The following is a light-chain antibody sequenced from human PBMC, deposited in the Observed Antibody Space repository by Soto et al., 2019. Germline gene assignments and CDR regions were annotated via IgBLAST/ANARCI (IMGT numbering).Light chain of an antibody. CDR2: EVS. CDR1: SSDVVGYHY. Sequence: QSVLTQPPSASGSPGQSVTISCTGTSSDVVGYHYVSWYQQHPGKAPKLMIYEVSKRPSGVPDRFSGSKSGNTASLTVSGLQAEDEANYYCSSLRVFGGGPKLTVL. CDR3: SSLRV. J-gene: IGLJ2*01. V-gene: IGLV2-8*01.